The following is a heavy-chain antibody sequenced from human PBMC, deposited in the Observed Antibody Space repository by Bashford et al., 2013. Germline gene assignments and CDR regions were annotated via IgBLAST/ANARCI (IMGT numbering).Heavy chain of an antibody. CDR1: GYSFTSYW. CDR3: ARQTYYYGSGNWFDP. CDR2: IYPGDSDT. J-gene: IGHJ5*02. D-gene: IGHD3-10*01. Sequence: GESLKISCKGSGYSFTSYWIDWVRQMPGKGLEWMGIIYPGDSDTRYSPSFQGQVTISADKSISTAYLQWSSLKASDTAMYYCARQTYYYGSGNWFDPWADGTRRSPSPQ. V-gene: IGHV5-51*01.